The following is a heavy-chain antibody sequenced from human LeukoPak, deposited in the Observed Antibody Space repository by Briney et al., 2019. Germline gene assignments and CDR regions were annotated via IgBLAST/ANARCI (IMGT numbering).Heavy chain of an antibody. CDR3: ARGGNYYGSGFDY. Sequence: SETLSLTCAVYGGSFSGYYWSWIRQHPGKGLEWIGYIYYSGSTYYNPSLKSRVTISVDTSKNQFSLKLSSVTAADTAVSYCARGGNYYGSGFDYWGQGTLVTVSS. CDR2: IYYSGST. D-gene: IGHD3-10*01. J-gene: IGHJ4*02. V-gene: IGHV4-31*11. CDR1: GGSFSGYY.